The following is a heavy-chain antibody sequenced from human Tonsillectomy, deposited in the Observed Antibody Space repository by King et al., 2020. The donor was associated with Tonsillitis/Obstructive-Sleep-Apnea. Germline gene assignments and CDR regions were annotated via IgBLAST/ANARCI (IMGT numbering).Heavy chain of an antibody. J-gene: IGHJ6*03. CDR1: GGSFSNYY. D-gene: IGHD4-17*01. Sequence: VQLQQWGAGLLKPSETLSLTCAVYGGSFSNYYWSWIHQPPGKGLEWVGEINLSGKTNYNPSLKSRVTISVDTSKNQFSRRLSSVTAAATAVYYCARGRWTVTTNYYYYYMDVWGKGTAVTVSS. CDR2: INLSGKT. V-gene: IGHV4-34*01. CDR3: ARGRWTVTTNYYYYYMDV.